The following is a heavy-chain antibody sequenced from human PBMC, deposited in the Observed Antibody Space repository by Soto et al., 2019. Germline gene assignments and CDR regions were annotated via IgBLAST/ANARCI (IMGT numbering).Heavy chain of an antibody. CDR2: ITSEGDRT. V-gene: IGHV3-64D*06. J-gene: IGHJ4*01. CDR1: GFTFSKYA. Sequence: GGSLRLSCSVSGFTFSKYAMHWVRQAPGKGLEYVSGITSEGDRTWHADSVKDRFTISRDNSKNTLFLQMSSLRVEDTAIYFCVKGNQLLRYYFEFWGPGTLVTVSS. CDR3: VKGNQLLRYYFEF. D-gene: IGHD3-9*01.